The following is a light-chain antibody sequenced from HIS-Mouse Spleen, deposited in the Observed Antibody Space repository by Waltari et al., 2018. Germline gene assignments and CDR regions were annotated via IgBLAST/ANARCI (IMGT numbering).Light chain of an antibody. J-gene: IGLJ2*01. V-gene: IGLV3-10*01. CDR2: EDS. CDR1: ALPKKY. Sequence: SYELTQPPSVSVSPGQTARITRSGAALPKKYASWYQQKSGQAPVLVIYEDSKRPSGIPERFSGSSSGTMATLTISGAQVEDEADYYCYSTDSSGNHRVFGGGTKLTVL. CDR3: YSTDSSGNHRV.